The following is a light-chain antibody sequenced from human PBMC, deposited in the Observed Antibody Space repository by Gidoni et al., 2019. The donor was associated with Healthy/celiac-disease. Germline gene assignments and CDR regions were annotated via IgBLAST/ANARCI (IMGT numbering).Light chain of an antibody. J-gene: IGLJ2*01. V-gene: IGLV1-40*01. CDR3: QSYDSSLSASYVV. Sequence: QSVLTQPPSVSGAPGQRVTISCTGSSPNIGAGYDVHWYQQLPGTAPKLLIYGNSNRPSGVLDRFSGSKSGTSASLAITGLQAEDEADYYCQSYDSSLSASYVVFGGGTKLTVL. CDR1: SPNIGAGYD. CDR2: GNS.